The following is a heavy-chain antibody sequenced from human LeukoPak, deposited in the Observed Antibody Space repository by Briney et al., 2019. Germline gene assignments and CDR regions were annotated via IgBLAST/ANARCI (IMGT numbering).Heavy chain of an antibody. V-gene: IGHV3-30-3*01. Sequence: GGSLRLSCAASGFTFSSYAMHWVRQAPGKGLEWVAVISYDGSNKYYADSVKGRFTISRDNSKNTLYLQMNSLRAEDTAVYYCARDRGEYCSSTSCQQFDYWGKGTLVTVSS. J-gene: IGHJ4*02. CDR2: ISYDGSNK. CDR1: GFTFSSYA. D-gene: IGHD2-2*01. CDR3: ARDRGEYCSSTSCQQFDY.